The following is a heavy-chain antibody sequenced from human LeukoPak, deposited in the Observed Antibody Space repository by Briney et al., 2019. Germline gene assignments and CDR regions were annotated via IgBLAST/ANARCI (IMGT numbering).Heavy chain of an antibody. CDR2: IWYDGSNK. Sequence: PGGSLRLSCAASGFTFSSYGMHWVRQAPGEGLEWVAVIWYDGSNKYYADSVKGRFTISRDNSKNTLYLQMNSLRAEDTAVYYCARDARDYYDSSGYSGPDYWGQGTLVTVSS. J-gene: IGHJ4*02. V-gene: IGHV3-33*01. CDR1: GFTFSSYG. CDR3: ARDARDYYDSSGYSGPDY. D-gene: IGHD3-22*01.